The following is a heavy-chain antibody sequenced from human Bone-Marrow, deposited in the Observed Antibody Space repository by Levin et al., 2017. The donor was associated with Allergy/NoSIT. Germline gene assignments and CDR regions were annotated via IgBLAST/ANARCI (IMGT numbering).Heavy chain of an antibody. J-gene: IGHJ4*02. V-gene: IGHV3-23*01. Sequence: RAGGSLRLSCSASGFSFHTYIMNWVRQAPEKGPEWVSAINVDGDSYYADSVKGRFTISRDNSKNILYLQMNNLRAEDTAIYYCAKNLFRSDYPFDSWGQGTLVTVSS. CDR3: AKNLFRSDYPFDS. CDR1: GFSFHTYI. CDR2: INVDGDS. D-gene: IGHD1-26*01.